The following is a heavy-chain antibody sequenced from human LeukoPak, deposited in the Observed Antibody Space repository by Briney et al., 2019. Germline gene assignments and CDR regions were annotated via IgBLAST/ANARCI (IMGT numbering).Heavy chain of an antibody. J-gene: IGHJ4*02. D-gene: IGHD6-19*01. Sequence: ASVKVSCKASGYTFTSYGISWVRQAPGQGLEWMGWISAYNGNTNYAQKLQGRVTMTTDTSTSTAYMELRSLRSDDTAVYYCARDLLIVAAGIAVAGTYSYFDYWGQGTLVTVSS. CDR2: ISAYNGNT. V-gene: IGHV1-18*01. CDR1: GYTFTSYG. CDR3: ARDLLIVAAGIAVAGTYSYFDY.